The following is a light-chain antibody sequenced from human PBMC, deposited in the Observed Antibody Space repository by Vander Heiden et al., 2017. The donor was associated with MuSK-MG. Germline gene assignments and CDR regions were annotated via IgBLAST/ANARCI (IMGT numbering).Light chain of an antibody. CDR2: KAS. Sequence: DIQMTQSPSTLSASVGDRVTITCRASQNINNRLAWYQQKPGKAPKLLIYKASSLETGVPSRFSGSGSGTEFTLTISSLQPDDFATYYCQQDNNCRTFGPGTKVEIK. V-gene: IGKV1-5*03. CDR3: QQDNNCRT. J-gene: IGKJ1*01. CDR1: QNINNR.